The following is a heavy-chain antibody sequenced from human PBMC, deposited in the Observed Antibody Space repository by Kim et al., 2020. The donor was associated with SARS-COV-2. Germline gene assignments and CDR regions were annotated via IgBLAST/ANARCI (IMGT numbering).Heavy chain of an antibody. D-gene: IGHD6-25*01. V-gene: IGHV5-10-1*01. J-gene: IGHJ5*01. Sequence: NYTPSFQGHVTISVDKSITTAYLQWSSLKASDTAMYYCYSSANGGWFDSWGQGTLVTVSS. CDR3: YSSANGGWFDS.